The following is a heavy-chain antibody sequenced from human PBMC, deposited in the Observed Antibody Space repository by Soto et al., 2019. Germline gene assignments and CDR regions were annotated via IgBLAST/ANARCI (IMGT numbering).Heavy chain of an antibody. CDR2: IYFRGTT. D-gene: IGHD3-22*01. Sequence: SETLSLTCTVSGGSISSYYWSWIRQPPGKGLEWIGYIYFRGTTNYNPSLKSRVTMSADTSKNQFSLKLNSVTAADTAVYYCARMNYYDTSGYPSDYWGQGMMVTVSS. CDR3: ARMNYYDTSGYPSDY. V-gene: IGHV4-59*01. J-gene: IGHJ4*02. CDR1: GGSISSYY.